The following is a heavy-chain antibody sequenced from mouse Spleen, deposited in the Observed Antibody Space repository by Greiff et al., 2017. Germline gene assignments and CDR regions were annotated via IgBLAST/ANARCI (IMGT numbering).Heavy chain of an antibody. J-gene: IGHJ1*01. D-gene: IGHD1-1*01. V-gene: IGHV1-82*01. CDR3: ARHGSSSWYFDV. CDR2: IYPGDGDT. CDR1: GYAFSSSW. Sequence: VQLQQSGPELVKPGASVKISCKASGYAFSSSWMNWVKQRPGKGLEWIGRIYPGDGDTNYNGKFKGKATLTADKSSSTAYMQLSSLTSEDSAVYFCARHGSSSWYFDVWGAGTTVTVSS.